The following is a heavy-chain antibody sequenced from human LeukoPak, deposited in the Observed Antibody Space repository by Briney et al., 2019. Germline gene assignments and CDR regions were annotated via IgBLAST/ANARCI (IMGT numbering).Heavy chain of an antibody. CDR3: ARGWTHKYYYYYMDV. J-gene: IGHJ6*03. D-gene: IGHD3/OR15-3a*01. CDR2: IIPIFGTA. CDR1: GGTFSSYA. V-gene: IGHV1-69*05. Sequence: SVKVSRKASGGTFSSYAISWVRQAPGQGLEWMGGIIPIFGTANYAQKFQGRVTITTDESTSTAYMELSSLRSEDTAVYYCARGWTHKYYYYYMDVWGKGTTVTVSS.